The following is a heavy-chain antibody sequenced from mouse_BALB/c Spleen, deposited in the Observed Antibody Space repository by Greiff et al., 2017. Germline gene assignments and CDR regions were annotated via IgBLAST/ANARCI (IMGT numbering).Heavy chain of an antibody. J-gene: IGHJ3*01. D-gene: IGHD2-4*01. CDR3: ALYDYDVGAWFAY. Sequence: EVKLLESGAELVKPGASVKLSCTASGFNIKDTYMHWVKQRPEQGLEWIGRIDPANGNTKYDPKFQGKATITADTSSNTAYLQLSSLTSEDTAVYYCALYDYDVGAWFAYWGQGTLVTVSA. CDR1: GFNIKDTY. V-gene: IGHV14-3*02. CDR2: IDPANGNT.